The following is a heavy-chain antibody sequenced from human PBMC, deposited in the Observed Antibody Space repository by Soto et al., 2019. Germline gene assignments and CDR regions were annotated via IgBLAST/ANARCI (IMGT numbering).Heavy chain of an antibody. Sequence: SETLSLTCTVSGGSISSSSYYWGWIRQPPGKGLEWIGSIYYSGSTYYNPSLKSRVTISVDTSKNQFSLKLSSVTAADTAVYYCVQQLESGYYYYGMDVWGQGTTVTVSS. CDR2: IYYSGST. CDR1: GGSISSSSYY. CDR3: VQQLESGYYYYGMDV. D-gene: IGHD6-13*01. V-gene: IGHV4-39*01. J-gene: IGHJ6*02.